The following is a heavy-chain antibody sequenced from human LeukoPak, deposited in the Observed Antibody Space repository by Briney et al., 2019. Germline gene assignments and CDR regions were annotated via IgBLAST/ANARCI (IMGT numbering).Heavy chain of an antibody. CDR1: GFTFSSYG. Sequence: PGGSLRLSCAASGFTFSSYGMHWVRQAPGKGLEWVWVVSYDGSNKYYANSVKVRCTISRDNSKNTLYLQMNSLRAEDTAVYYCAKGSYCSGGSCYYYYYGMDVWGKGTTVTVSS. CDR3: AKGSYCSGGSCYYYYYGMDV. D-gene: IGHD2-15*01. V-gene: IGHV3-30*18. CDR2: VSYDGSNK. J-gene: IGHJ6*04.